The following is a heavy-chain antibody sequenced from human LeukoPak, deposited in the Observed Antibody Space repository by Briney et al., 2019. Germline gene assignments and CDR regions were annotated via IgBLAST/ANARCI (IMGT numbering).Heavy chain of an antibody. CDR3: CKTGTPSFLIDY. CDR2: IKQDGSEK. J-gene: IGHJ4*02. D-gene: IGHD3-9*01. V-gene: IGHV3-7*01. Sequence: GGSLRLSCAASGFTFSSYWMSWVRQAPGKGLEWVANIKQDGSEKYYVDSVKGRFTISRDNAKNSLYLQMNSLRAEDTAVYYCCKTGTPSFLIDYWGQGTLVTVSS. CDR1: GFTFSSYW.